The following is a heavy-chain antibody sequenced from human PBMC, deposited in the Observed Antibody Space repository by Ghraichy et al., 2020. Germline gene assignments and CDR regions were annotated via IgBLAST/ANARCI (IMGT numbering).Heavy chain of an antibody. D-gene: IGHD3-22*01. J-gene: IGHJ6*02. V-gene: IGHV3-7*01. Sequence: LSLPCAASGFTFSDYWMSWVRQAPGKGLEWVANIKQDGSERYYVGSVKGRFTFSRDNAENSLYLQMNSLRVEDTAVYYCARVTYYYDSSGSKYCFGMDVWGQGTTVTVSS. CDR3: ARVTYYYDSSGSKYCFGMDV. CDR1: GFTFSDYW. CDR2: IKQDGSER.